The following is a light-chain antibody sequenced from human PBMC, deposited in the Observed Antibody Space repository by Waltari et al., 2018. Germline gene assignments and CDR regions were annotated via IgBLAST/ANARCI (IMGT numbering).Light chain of an antibody. CDR1: QSVNTN. J-gene: IGKJ1*01. CDR2: GVY. V-gene: IGKV3-15*01. Sequence: EIELTPSPATLSMSPGEGATLSCRASQSVNTNLAWYQQKPGQAPRLLIHGVYSRATGVPARFSGSGSGTEFTLTISSLQSEDFAVYYCQQYTTMPPWTFGQGTKVEMK. CDR3: QQYTTMPPWT.